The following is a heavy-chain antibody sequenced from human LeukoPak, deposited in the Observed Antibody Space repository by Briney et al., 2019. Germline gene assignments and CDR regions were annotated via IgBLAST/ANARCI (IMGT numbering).Heavy chain of an antibody. Sequence: PSETLSLTCTVSGVSIRSPYWRWIRQPPGKGLEWIAYIYYSGSTNYNPSLKSRVTISVDTSKNQFSLKLSSVTAADTAVYYCAKFRSGWYYFDYWGQGTLVTVSS. D-gene: IGHD6-19*01. CDR2: IYYSGST. J-gene: IGHJ4*02. V-gene: IGHV4-59*11. CDR3: AKFRSGWYYFDY. CDR1: GVSIRSPY.